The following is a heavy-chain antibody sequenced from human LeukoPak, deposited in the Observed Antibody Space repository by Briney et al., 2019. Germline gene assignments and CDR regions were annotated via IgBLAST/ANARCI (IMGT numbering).Heavy chain of an antibody. CDR1: GYTFTGSY. V-gene: IGHV1-2*02. D-gene: IGHD3-22*01. CDR2: INPNSGGT. J-gene: IGHJ4*02. CDR3: ARGRYYYDTSSYYYGY. Sequence: ASVKVSCKASGYTFTGSYMHWVRQAPGQGLEGMGWINPNSGGTNYAQKFQGRVTMTRDTSISTAYTELSRLRSDDTAVYYCARGRYYYDTSSYYYGYWGQGTLVTVSS.